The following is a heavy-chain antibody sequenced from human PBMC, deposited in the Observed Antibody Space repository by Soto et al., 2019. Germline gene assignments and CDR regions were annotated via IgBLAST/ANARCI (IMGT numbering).Heavy chain of an antibody. Sequence: QVQLVESGGGGVQPGRSLRLSCAASGFTFSSYGMHWVRQAPGKGLEWVAVIWYDGSNKHYADPVKGRFTISRDNSKNTQSLQMNSLGVEDTAIYYCARDIDWYSNSSGFDNWGQGTLVTVSS. CDR1: GFTFSSYG. CDR3: ARDIDWYSNSSGFDN. V-gene: IGHV3-33*01. J-gene: IGHJ4*02. D-gene: IGHD1-26*01. CDR2: IWYDGSNK.